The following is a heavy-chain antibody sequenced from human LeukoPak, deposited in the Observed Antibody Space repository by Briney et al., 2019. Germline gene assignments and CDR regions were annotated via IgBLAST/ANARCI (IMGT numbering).Heavy chain of an antibody. Sequence: GRSLRLSCAASGFTFSSYAMHWVRQAPDKGLEWVAVISYDGSNKYYADSVKGRFTISRDNSKNTLYLQMNSLRAEDTAVYYCARDQFVVDAFDIWGRGTMVTVSS. CDR3: ARDQFVVDAFDI. D-gene: IGHD2-21*01. J-gene: IGHJ3*02. CDR2: ISYDGSNK. CDR1: GFTFSSYA. V-gene: IGHV3-30-3*01.